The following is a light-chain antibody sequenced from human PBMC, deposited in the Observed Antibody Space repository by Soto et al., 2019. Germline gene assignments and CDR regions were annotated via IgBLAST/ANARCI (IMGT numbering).Light chain of an antibody. CDR3: QQGYSNPWT. CDR1: QSVNTY. V-gene: IGKV1-39*01. J-gene: IGKJ1*01. CDR2: AAS. Sequence: DIQMTQSPSSLSASVGDRVTITCRASQSVNTYLHWYQQKAGQAPKLLIYAASNLQSGVPSRCSGRGSGTDFTLTVESLQPEDFATYYCQQGYSNPWTFGQGTKVDIK.